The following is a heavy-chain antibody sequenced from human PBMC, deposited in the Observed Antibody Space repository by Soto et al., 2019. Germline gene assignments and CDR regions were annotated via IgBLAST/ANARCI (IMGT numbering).Heavy chain of an antibody. CDR2: INPSGGST. Sequence: GASVKVSCKASGHTFTSYYMHWVRQAPGQGLEWMGIINPSGGSTTYAQKFQGRVTMTRDTSTSTAYLQWSSLKASDTAMYYCAKRRDSSWLYYWGQGTLVTVSS. V-gene: IGHV1-46*01. CDR1: GHTFTSYY. CDR3: AKRRDSSWLYY. D-gene: IGHD6-13*01. J-gene: IGHJ4*02.